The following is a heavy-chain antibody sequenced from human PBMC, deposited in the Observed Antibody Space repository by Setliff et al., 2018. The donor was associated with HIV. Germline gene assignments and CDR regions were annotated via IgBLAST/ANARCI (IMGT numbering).Heavy chain of an antibody. Sequence: GGSLRLSCAASGFIFSSYAMSWVRQAPGKGLEWVSAISGSGANTYYADSVKGRFTISRDNSKNTLYLQMNSLRAEDTAVYYCVAVTSLGGFKVLGSWGQGTLVTVSS. D-gene: IGHD3-16*01. CDR3: VAVTSLGGFKVLGS. V-gene: IGHV3-23*01. CDR1: GFIFSSYA. J-gene: IGHJ4*02. CDR2: ISGSGANT.